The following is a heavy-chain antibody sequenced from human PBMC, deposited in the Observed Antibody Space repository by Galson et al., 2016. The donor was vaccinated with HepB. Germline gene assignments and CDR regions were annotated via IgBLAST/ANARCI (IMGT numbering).Heavy chain of an antibody. V-gene: IGHV1-3*04. Sequence: SVKVSCKASGYIFSNYVMNWVRQAPGQRPEWIGSINTVIGHTRYSEKFHDRVTITRDTSANIGYSELSSLRTEDTAVYYCARGPNPRGDLLDYWGQGTLVTVSS. CDR2: INTVIGHT. CDR1: GYIFSNYV. D-gene: IGHD2-21*02. J-gene: IGHJ4*02. CDR3: ARGPNPRGDLLDY.